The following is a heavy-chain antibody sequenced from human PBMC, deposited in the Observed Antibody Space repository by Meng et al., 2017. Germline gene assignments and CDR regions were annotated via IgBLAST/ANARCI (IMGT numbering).Heavy chain of an antibody. CDR3: ARESWFDP. J-gene: IGHJ5*02. CDR1: GYTFTGYY. Sequence: QVQLVQSGAAVKKPGASVKVSCKASGYTFTGYYMHWVRQAPGQGLEWMGRINPNSGGTNYAQKFQGRVTITADESTSTAYMELSSLRSEDTAVYYCARESWFDPWGQGTLVTVSS. CDR2: INPNSGGT. V-gene: IGHV1-2*06.